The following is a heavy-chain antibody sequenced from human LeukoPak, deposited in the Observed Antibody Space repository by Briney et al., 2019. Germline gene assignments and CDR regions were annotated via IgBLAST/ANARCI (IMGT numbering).Heavy chain of an antibody. Sequence: GASVKVSFKASGGTFSSYAISWVRQAPGQGLEWMGGIIPIFGTANYAQKFQGRVTITADKSTSTAYMELSSLRSEGTAVYYCARGRVGATTGAFDIWGQGTMVTVSS. D-gene: IGHD1-26*01. J-gene: IGHJ3*02. V-gene: IGHV1-69*06. CDR2: IIPIFGTA. CDR3: ARGRVGATTGAFDI. CDR1: GGTFSSYA.